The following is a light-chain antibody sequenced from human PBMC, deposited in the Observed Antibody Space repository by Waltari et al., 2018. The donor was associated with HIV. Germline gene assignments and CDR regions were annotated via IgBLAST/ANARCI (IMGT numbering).Light chain of an antibody. CDR1: TSNIEPEA. V-gene: IGLV1-47*02. CDR3: VSYDSRLDERL. Sequence: QSVLTQPPSVSGTPGQTVTISCSGSTSNIEPEASYWYQQLPGTAPKMLIYSNYKRPSGVSDRFSCSKSGASASLVISGLRSEDEAHYYCVSYDSRLDERLFGGGTKLTVL. J-gene: IGLJ3*02. CDR2: SNY.